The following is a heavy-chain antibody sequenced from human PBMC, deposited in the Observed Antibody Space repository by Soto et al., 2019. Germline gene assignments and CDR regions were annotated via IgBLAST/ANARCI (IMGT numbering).Heavy chain of an antibody. V-gene: IGHV4-59*01. CDR3: ARGPNLSGWGYYYGMDV. CDR1: GGSISSYY. J-gene: IGHJ6*02. CDR2: IYYSGST. Sequence: QVQLQESGPGLVKPSETLSLTCTVSGGSISSYYWSWIRQPPGKGLEWIGYIYYSGSTNYNPSLKSQVTISVDTSKNQFSLKLSSVTAADTAVYYCARGPNLSGWGYYYGMDVWGQGTTVTVSS. D-gene: IGHD7-27*01.